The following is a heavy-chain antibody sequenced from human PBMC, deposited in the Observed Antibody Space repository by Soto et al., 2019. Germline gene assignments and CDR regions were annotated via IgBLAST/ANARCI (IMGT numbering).Heavy chain of an antibody. CDR3: ARTYYDLLTGFYFDF. J-gene: IGHJ4*02. CDR2: IYYSGST. Sequence: QVQLQESGPVLVKPSETLSLTCTVSGDSISRYYWSWIRQPPGKGLEWIGYIYYSGSTNYNPSLKSRVTISLDTSKKQFSLRLSSVTAADTAVYYCARTYYDLLTGFYFDFWGQGTLVTVSS. D-gene: IGHD3-9*01. CDR1: GDSISRYY. V-gene: IGHV4-59*01.